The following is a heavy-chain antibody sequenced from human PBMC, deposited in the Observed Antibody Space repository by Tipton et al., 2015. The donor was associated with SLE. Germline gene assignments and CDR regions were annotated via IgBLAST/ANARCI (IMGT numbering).Heavy chain of an antibody. CDR3: ARVELGTAFDP. D-gene: IGHD7-27*01. CDR2: LYYSGST. Sequence: TLSLTCTVSGGSISSDYWSWIRQPPGRGLEWIGCLYYSGSTNYNPSLKSRVTMSVDTSKNQFSLKLSSVTAADTAVYYCARVELGTAFDPWGQGTLVTVSS. CDR1: GGSISSDY. J-gene: IGHJ5*02. V-gene: IGHV4-59*12.